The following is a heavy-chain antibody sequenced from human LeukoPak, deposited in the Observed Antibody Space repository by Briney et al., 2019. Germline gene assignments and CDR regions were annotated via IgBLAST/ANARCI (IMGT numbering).Heavy chain of an antibody. D-gene: IGHD3-10*01. CDR3: ARETYYYGSGTPPYYYYMDV. V-gene: IGHV3-21*01. Sequence: PGGSLRLSCAASGFTFSSYSMNWVPQAPGKGLEWVSSISSSSSYIYYADSVKGRFTISRDNAKNSLYLQMNSLRAEDTAVYYCARETYYYGSGTPPYYYYMDVWGKGTTVTTSS. CDR1: GFTFSSYS. J-gene: IGHJ6*03. CDR2: ISSSSSYI.